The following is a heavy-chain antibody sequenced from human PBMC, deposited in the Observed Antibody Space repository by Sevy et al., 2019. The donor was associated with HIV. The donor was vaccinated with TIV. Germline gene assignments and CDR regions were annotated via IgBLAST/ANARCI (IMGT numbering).Heavy chain of an antibody. CDR3: ARDSGYSYGYSDF. CDR1: DGSFSGYY. D-gene: IGHD5-18*01. J-gene: IGHJ4*02. Sequence: SETLSLTCAVYDGSFSGYYWTWIRQPPGKGLEWIGEINHSGHTNYNPSLKSRLTISVDTSKNQFSLKLSSVTAADTAVYFCARDSGYSYGYSDFWGQGTLVTVSS. CDR2: INHSGHT. V-gene: IGHV4-34*01.